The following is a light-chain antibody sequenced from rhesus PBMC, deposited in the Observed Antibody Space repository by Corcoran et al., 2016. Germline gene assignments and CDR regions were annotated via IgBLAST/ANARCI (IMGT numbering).Light chain of an antibody. V-gene: IGKV1-28*03. Sequence: DIQMTQSPSSLSASVGDTVTITCRASQGISSYLNWFQQKPGKAPKLLIYAASSLESGVPSRFSGSGSGTDFNLTISSLQPEDFAVYYCLQHNSYPFTFGPGTKLDIK. CDR1: QGISSY. J-gene: IGKJ3*01. CDR2: AAS. CDR3: LQHNSYPFT.